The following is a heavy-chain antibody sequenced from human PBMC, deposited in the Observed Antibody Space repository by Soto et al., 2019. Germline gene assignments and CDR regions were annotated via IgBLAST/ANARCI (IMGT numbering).Heavy chain of an antibody. CDR2: IWYDGSNK. J-gene: IGHJ6*02. CDR3: ARDWAMWLARPSNYGMDV. V-gene: IGHV3-33*01. CDR1: GFTFSSYG. D-gene: IGHD6-19*01. Sequence: PGGSLRLSCAASGFTFSSYGMHWVRQAPGKGLEWVAVIWYDGSNKYYADSVKGRFTISRDNSKNTLYLQMSSLRAEDTAVYYCARDWAMWLARPSNYGMDVWGQGTTVTVSS.